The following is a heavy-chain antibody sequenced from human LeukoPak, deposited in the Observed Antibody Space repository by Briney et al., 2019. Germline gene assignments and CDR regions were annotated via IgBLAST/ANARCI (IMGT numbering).Heavy chain of an antibody. Sequence: SETLSLTCTVPGGSISSYYWSWIRQPPGKGLEWIGYIYYSGSTNYNPSLKSRVTISVDTSKNQFSLKLSSVTAADTAVYYCARGKYDSSPFLQHWGLGTLVTVSS. J-gene: IGHJ1*01. CDR2: IYYSGST. CDR1: GGSISSYY. CDR3: ARGKYDSSPFLQH. D-gene: IGHD3-22*01. V-gene: IGHV4-59*01.